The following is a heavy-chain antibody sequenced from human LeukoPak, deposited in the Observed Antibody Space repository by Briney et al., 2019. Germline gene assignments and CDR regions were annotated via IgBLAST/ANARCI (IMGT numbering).Heavy chain of an antibody. CDR2: INERGTNT. CDR1: GISLSNYA. V-gene: IGHV3-23*01. CDR3: AKRGVVIRGLLVIGYHQEAYHYDF. Sequence: GGSLRLSCVVSGISLSNYAMTWVRQAPGKGQEWVSYINERGTNTAYAGSVKGRFTISRDTSLNTLYLQMNNLRAEDTAVYFCAKRGVVIRGLLVIGYHQEAYHYDFWGQGVMVTVSS. J-gene: IGHJ4*02. D-gene: IGHD3-10*01.